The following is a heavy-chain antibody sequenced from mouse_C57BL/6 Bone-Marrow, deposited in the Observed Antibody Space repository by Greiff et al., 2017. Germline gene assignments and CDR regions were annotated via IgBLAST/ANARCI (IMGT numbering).Heavy chain of an antibody. CDR2: ISNGGGST. D-gene: IGHD1-1*01. V-gene: IGHV5-12*01. CDR1: GFTFSDYY. Sequence: DVMLVESGGGLVQPGGSLKLSCAASGFTFSDYYMYWVRQTPEKRLEWVAYISNGGGSTYYPDTVKGRFTISRDNAKNTLYLQMSRLKSEDTAMYYCARLYYYGSSSYYFDYWGQGTTLTVSS. J-gene: IGHJ2*01. CDR3: ARLYYYGSSSYYFDY.